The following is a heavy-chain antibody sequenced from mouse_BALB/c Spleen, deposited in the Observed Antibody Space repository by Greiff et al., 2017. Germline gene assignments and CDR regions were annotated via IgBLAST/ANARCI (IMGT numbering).Heavy chain of an antibody. CDR2: ISSGSSTI. CDR3: ARGGYGNYGFYFDY. CDR1: GFTFSSFG. Sequence: EVQGVASGGGLVQPGGSRKLSCAASGFTFSSFGMHWVRQAPEKGLEWVAYISSGSSTIYYADTVKGRFTISRDNPKNTLFLQMTSLRSEDTAMYYCARGGYGNYGFYFDYWGQGTTLTVSS. V-gene: IGHV5-17*02. D-gene: IGHD2-10*02. J-gene: IGHJ2*01.